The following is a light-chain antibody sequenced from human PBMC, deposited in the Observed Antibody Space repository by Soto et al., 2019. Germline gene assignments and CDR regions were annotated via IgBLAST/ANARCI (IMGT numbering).Light chain of an antibody. Sequence: DIQMTQSPSTLSASVGDRVTITCRASQSISSWLAWYQQKPGKAPKLLIYKASSLESGVPSRFSGSGSGTDFTLTISSLPPDDVATYYCQQYNSYWTFGQGTRVEIK. CDR2: KAS. J-gene: IGKJ1*01. V-gene: IGKV1-5*03. CDR1: QSISSW. CDR3: QQYNSYWT.